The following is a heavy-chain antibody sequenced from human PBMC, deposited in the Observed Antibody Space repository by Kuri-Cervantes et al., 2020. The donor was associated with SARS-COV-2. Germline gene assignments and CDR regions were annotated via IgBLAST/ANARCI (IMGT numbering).Heavy chain of an antibody. CDR2: ISYDGSNK. J-gene: IGHJ6*02. D-gene: IGHD2-2*01. V-gene: IGHV3-30*07. Sequence: GESLKISCAASGFTFSNYPVHWVRQAPGKGLGWVALISYDGSNKYYADSVKGRFTISRDNSKNTLYLQMNSLRAEDTAVYYCARDAVPAASNYYYYYGMDVWGQGTTVTVSS. CDR3: ARDAVPAASNYYYYYGMDV. CDR1: GFTFSNYP.